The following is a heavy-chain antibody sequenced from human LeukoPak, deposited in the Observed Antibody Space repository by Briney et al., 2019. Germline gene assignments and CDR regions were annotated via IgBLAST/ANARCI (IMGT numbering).Heavy chain of an antibody. V-gene: IGHV3-7*01. J-gene: IGHJ4*02. CDR2: IKEDGGEK. CDR1: GFTFSSYW. Sequence: GGSLRLSCAVSGFTFSSYWMTWVRQTPGKGLEWVANIKEDGGEKYYVDSVKGRFTISRDNAKNSLYLQLNSLRGEDTAVYYCVRDRTLSGYWGQGTLVTVSS. D-gene: IGHD1/OR15-1a*01. CDR3: VRDRTLSGY.